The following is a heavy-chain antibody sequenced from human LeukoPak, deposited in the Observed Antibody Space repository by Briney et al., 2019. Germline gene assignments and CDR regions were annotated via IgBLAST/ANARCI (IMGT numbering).Heavy chain of an antibody. CDR1: GYTFTSYA. Sequence: ASVKVSCTASGYTFTSYAMHWVRQAPGQRLEWMGWINAGNGNTKYSQKFQGRVTITSGTSASTAYMELSSLRSEDTAVYYCAREYYDFWSGYYTGIDYWGQGTLVTVSS. V-gene: IGHV1-3*01. D-gene: IGHD3-3*01. CDR3: AREYYDFWSGYYTGIDY. CDR2: INAGNGNT. J-gene: IGHJ4*02.